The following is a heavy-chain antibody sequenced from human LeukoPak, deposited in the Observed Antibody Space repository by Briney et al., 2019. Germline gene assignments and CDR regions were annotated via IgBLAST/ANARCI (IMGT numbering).Heavy chain of an antibody. CDR2: ISSSGSTI. CDR3: ARDSVVGAYYYYYMDV. CDR1: GFTFSDYY. J-gene: IGHJ6*03. Sequence: GGSLRLSCAASGFTFSDYYMSWIRQAPGKGLEWVSYISSSGSTIYYADSVKGRFTISRDNAKNSLYLQMNSLRAEDTAVYYCARDSVVGAYYYYYMDVWGKGTTVTVSS. V-gene: IGHV3-11*04. D-gene: IGHD1-26*01.